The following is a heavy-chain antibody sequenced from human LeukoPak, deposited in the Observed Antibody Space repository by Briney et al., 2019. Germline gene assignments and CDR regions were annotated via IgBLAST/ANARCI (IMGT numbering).Heavy chain of an antibody. V-gene: IGHV5-51*01. CDR2: IYPGDSDT. CDR3: ARLRSSYTSHFDY. CDR1: GNSFTNNW. D-gene: IGHD3-16*02. Sequence: GESLKISCKGSGNSFTNNWIGWVRQMPGKGLEWMGIIYPGDSDTRYSPSFQGQVTISVDKSISTAYLQWSSLKASDTALYYCARLRSSYTSHFDYWGQGTLVTVSS. J-gene: IGHJ4*02.